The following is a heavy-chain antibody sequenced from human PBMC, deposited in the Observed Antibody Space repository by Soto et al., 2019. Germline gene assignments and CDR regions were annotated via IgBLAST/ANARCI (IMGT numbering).Heavy chain of an antibody. D-gene: IGHD3-9*01. CDR3: ARVGLRYFDWGFYAFDI. CDR1: GGSISSSSYY. V-gene: IGHV4-39*01. Sequence: PSETLALTCTVSGGSISSSSYYWGWIRQPPGKGLEWIGNIYYSGSTYYNPSLKSRVTISVDTSKNQFSLKLSSVTAADTAVYYCARVGLRYFDWGFYAFDIWGQGTMVTVSS. CDR2: IYYSGST. J-gene: IGHJ3*02.